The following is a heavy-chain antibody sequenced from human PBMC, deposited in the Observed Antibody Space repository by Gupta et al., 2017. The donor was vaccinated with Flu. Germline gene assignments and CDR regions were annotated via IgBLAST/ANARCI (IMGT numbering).Heavy chain of an antibody. V-gene: IGHV4-39*01. CDR1: GGSISSSSYY. Sequence: QLQLQESGPGLVKPSETLSLTCIVPGGSISSSSYYWGWIRQPPGKGLEWIGSIYYSGSTYYNPSLKSRVTISVDTSKNQFSLKLSSVTAADTAVYYCARIVVPAALYYYGMDVWGQGTTVTVSS. CDR3: ARIVVPAALYYYGMDV. J-gene: IGHJ6*02. D-gene: IGHD2-2*01. CDR2: IYYSGST.